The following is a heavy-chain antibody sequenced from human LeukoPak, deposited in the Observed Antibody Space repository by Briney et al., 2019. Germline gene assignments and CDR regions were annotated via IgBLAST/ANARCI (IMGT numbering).Heavy chain of an antibody. CDR3: VHNWNCDY. V-gene: IGHV3-23*01. CDR1: GFTFSSYA. CDR2: IT. J-gene: IGHJ4*02. D-gene: IGHD1-1*01. Sequence: GRSLRLSCAASGFTFSSYAMSWVRQAQGKGLQYITYYADSVKGRFTISSDNAKTTLYLQMNSLRAEETALYYCVHNWNCDYWGQGTLVTVS.